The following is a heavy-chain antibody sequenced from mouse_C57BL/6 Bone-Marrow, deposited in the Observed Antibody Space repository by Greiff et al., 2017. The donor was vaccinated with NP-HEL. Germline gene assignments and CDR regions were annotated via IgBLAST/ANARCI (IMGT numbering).Heavy chain of an antibody. Sequence: VKLQESGAELVRPGTSVKMSCKASGYTFTNYWIGWAKQRPGHGLEWIGDIYPGGGYTNYTEKFKGKATLTADKSSSTAYMQFSSLTSEDSAIYYCYYYGSSYGYFDVWGTGTTVTVSS. CDR3: YYYGSSYGYFDV. CDR2: IYPGGGYT. V-gene: IGHV1-63*01. J-gene: IGHJ1*03. CDR1: GYTFTNYW. D-gene: IGHD1-1*01.